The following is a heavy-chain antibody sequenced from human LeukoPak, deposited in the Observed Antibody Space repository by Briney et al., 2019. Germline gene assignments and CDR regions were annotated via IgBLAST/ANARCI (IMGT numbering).Heavy chain of an antibody. CDR1: GGSISSSY. D-gene: IGHD3-10*01. CDR3: ARREVEMRASASGNWLGP. CDR2: ISYSGTT. V-gene: IGHV4-59*08. Sequence: SETLSLTCPVSGGSISSSYWNWVRQPPGKGLEWIGRISYSGTTNYNPSLKSRVTISSDTSKNQFSLKLTSVTAADTAVYYCARREVEMRASASGNWLGPWGQGTLVTVSS. J-gene: IGHJ5*02.